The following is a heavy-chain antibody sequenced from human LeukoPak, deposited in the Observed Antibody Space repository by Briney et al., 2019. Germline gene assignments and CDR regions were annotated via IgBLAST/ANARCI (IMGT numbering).Heavy chain of an antibody. V-gene: IGHV7-4-1*02. CDR1: GYTFTVYF. CDR2: ITTNGGTP. J-gene: IGHJ5*02. D-gene: IGHD2-15*01. Sequence: ASMKVSCKASGYTFTVYFIHWVRQAPGQGLEWMGWITTNGGTPTYAQGFTGRFVFSLDTSVSTAYLQISSLEAEDTAVYYCARGVGYCSGGSCLFDPWGQGTLITVSS. CDR3: ARGVGYCSGGSCLFDP.